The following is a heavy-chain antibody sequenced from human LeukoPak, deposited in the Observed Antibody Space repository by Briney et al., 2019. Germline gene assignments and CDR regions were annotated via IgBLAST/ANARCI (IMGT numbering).Heavy chain of an antibody. CDR1: GFTFSSYA. D-gene: IGHD6-13*01. V-gene: IGHV3-30-3*01. CDR2: ISYDGSNK. J-gene: IGHJ4*02. CDR3: AKEEDSSNWLPLDY. Sequence: GGSLRLSCAASGFTFSSYAMHWVRQAPGKGLEWVAVISYDGSNKYYADSVKGRFTISRDNSKNTLYLQMNSLRADDTAVYYCAKEEDSSNWLPLDYWGQGTLVTVSS.